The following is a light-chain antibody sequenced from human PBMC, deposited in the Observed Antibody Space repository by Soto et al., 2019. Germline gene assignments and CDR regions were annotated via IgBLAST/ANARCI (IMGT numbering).Light chain of an antibody. V-gene: IGKV3-20*01. CDR2: GAS. J-gene: IGKJ5*01. CDR1: QRVSSSY. CDR3: QHFRA. Sequence: TQPTATLPLPPRARATLSCRASQRVSSSYLAWYQQKPGQAPRLLIYGASNRATGIPDRFSGSGSGTDFTLTISRLEPEDFAVYYCQHFRAFGQGTRLEI.